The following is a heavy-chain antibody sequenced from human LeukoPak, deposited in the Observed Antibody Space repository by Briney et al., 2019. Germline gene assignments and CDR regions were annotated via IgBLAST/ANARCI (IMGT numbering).Heavy chain of an antibody. Sequence: SGPTLVNPTQTLTLTCTFSGFSLSTTGVAVGWIRQPPGKALDFLALIYWDDNKRYSPSLKNRLTITKDTSKNQVVLTLTNVDPVDTATYYCAHQESELQWFLWQSFRPPNWFDPWGQGILVTVSS. CDR1: GFSLSTTGVA. CDR2: IYWDDNK. D-gene: IGHD3-3*01. J-gene: IGHJ5*02. V-gene: IGHV2-5*02. CDR3: AHQESELQWFLWQSFRPPNWFDP.